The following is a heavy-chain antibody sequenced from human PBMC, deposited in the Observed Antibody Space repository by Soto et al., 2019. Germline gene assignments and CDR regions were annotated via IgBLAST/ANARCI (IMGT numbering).Heavy chain of an antibody. V-gene: IGHV3-23*01. CDR1: GFTFSSYA. D-gene: IGHD2-15*01. CDR3: AKAPGGYCSGGSCYDFDY. CDR2: ISGSGGST. Sequence: EVQLLESGGGLVQPGGSLRLSCAASGFTFSSYAMSWVRQAPGKGLGWVSAISGSGGSTYNADSVKGRFTISRDNSKNTLYLQMNSLRAEDTAVYYCAKAPGGYCSGGSCYDFDYWGQGTLVTVSS. J-gene: IGHJ4*02.